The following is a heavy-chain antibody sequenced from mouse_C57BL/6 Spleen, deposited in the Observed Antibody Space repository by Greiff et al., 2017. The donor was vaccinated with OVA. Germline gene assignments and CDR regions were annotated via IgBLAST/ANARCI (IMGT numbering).Heavy chain of an antibody. CDR2: IYPGSGST. V-gene: IGHV1-55*01. J-gene: IGHJ1*03. D-gene: IGHD2-4*01. CDR1: GYTFTSYW. CDR3: ARGNDYDGGCFDV. Sequence: QVQLQQPGAELVKPGASVKMSCKASGYTFTSYWITWVKQRPGQGLEWIGDIYPGSGSTNYNEKFKSKATLTVDTSSSTAYMQLSSLTSEDSAVYYCARGNDYDGGCFDVWGTGTTVTVSS.